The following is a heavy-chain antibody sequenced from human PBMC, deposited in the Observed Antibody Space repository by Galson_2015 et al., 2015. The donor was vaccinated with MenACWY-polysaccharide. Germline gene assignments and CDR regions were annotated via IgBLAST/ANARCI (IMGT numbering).Heavy chain of an antibody. Sequence: LRLSCAASGFNFRGNGMHWVRQAPGKGLEWVALIRNDEISKHYIDAVKGRFSISRDNSKNTLYLQMNTLRPEDTAVYYCARNPSRLDIAAASNWGQGALVTVSS. CDR3: ARNPSRLDIAAASN. CDR1: GFNFRGNG. D-gene: IGHD6-13*01. J-gene: IGHJ4*02. CDR2: IRNDEISK. V-gene: IGHV3-30*02.